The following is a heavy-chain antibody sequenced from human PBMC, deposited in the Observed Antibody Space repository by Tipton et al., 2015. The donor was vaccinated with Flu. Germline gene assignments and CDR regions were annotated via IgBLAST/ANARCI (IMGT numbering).Heavy chain of an antibody. V-gene: IGHV1-46*01. Sequence: QMQLVQSGAEVKKPGASVTVSCKASGYTFSSYFMHWVRQAPGQGLEWMGLIKPGGGNTIYAQKFQDKVTLTRDTSTSTVYMELSTLRSEDTAVYYCALLEGTTVQGVYNWVDSWGQGTLVTVSS. J-gene: IGHJ5*01. D-gene: IGHD4-11*01. CDR1: GYTFSSYF. CDR2: IKPGGGNT. CDR3: ALLEGTTVQGVYNWVDS.